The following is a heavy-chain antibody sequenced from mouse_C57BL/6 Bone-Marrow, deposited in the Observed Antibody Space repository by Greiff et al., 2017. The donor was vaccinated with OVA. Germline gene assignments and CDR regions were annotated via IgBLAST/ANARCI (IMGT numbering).Heavy chain of an antibody. J-gene: IGHJ3*01. CDR2: ISYDGSN. CDR3: ARDSDQFAY. Sequence: EVQLQESGPGLVKPSQSLSLTCSVTGYSITSGYYWNWIRQFPGNKLEWMGYISYDGSNNYNPSLKNRNSITRDTSKNQFFLKLNSVTTEDTATYYCARDSDQFAYWGQGTLVTVSA. CDR1: GYSITSGYY. V-gene: IGHV3-6*01.